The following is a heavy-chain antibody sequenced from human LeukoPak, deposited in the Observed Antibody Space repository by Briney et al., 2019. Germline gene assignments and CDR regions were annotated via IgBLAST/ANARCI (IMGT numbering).Heavy chain of an antibody. J-gene: IGHJ6*03. V-gene: IGHV4-39*01. D-gene: IGHD6-13*01. CDR2: IYYSGST. CDR1: GGSISSSSYY. CDR3: ARHMGYGDSSSWYDYYYYMDV. Sequence: PSETLSLTCTVSGGSISSSSYYWGWIRQPPGKGLEWIGSIYYSGSTYYNPSLKSRVTISVDTSKNQFSLKLSSVTAADTAVYYCARHMGYGDSSSWYDYYYYMDVWGKGTTVTISS.